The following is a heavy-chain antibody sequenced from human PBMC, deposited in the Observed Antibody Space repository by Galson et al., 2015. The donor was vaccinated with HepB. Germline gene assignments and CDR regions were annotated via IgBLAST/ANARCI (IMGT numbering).Heavy chain of an antibody. CDR1: GFSFRSYW. CDR2: ITSDGNSI. D-gene: IGHD6-19*01. V-gene: IGHV3-74*01. J-gene: IGHJ3*02. Sequence: SLRLSCAASGFSFRSYWIHWVRQAPGKGLVWVSRITSDGNSIDYADSVKGRFTLSRDNAKNTVYLQVTSLTAEDTALYYCARERVVVPGRNSDAFDIWGQGTTVTVSS. CDR3: ARERVVVPGRNSDAFDI.